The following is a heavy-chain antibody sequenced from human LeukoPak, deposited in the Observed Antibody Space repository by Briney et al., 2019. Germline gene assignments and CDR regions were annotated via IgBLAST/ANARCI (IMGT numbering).Heavy chain of an antibody. CDR1: GFTFSSYA. CDR3: AKALGYRSSTSCFNFDY. CDR2: ISGSGDNT. D-gene: IGHD2-2*01. J-gene: IGHJ4*02. Sequence: GGSLRLSCAASGFTFSSYAMSWVRQAPGKGLEWVSAISGSGDNTYYADSVKGRFTISRDNSKNTLYLQMNSLRAEDTAVYYCAKALGYRSSTSCFNFDYWGQGTLVTVSS. V-gene: IGHV3-23*01.